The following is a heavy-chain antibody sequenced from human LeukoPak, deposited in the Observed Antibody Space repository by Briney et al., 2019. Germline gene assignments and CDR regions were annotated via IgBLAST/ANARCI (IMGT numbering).Heavy chain of an antibody. Sequence: SGRSLRLSCAASGFTFSSYNMYWVRQAPGKGLEWVALISSDGSNQYYADSVKGRFTISRDNSKNTLYLQMNSLRPEDTAMYYCAKDMGYRFGHGFDYWGQGSLVTVSS. V-gene: IGHV3-30*18. CDR3: AKDMGYRFGHGFDY. J-gene: IGHJ4*02. D-gene: IGHD5-18*01. CDR1: GFTFSSYN. CDR2: ISSDGSNQ.